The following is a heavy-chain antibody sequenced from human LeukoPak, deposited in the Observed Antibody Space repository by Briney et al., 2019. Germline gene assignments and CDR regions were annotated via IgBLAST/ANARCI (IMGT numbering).Heavy chain of an antibody. CDR2: ISYDGSNK. CDR1: GFTFSSYA. J-gene: IGHJ6*02. D-gene: IGHD2-2*01. V-gene: IGHV3-30*04. Sequence: PGGSLRLSCAASGFTFSSYAMHWVRQAPGKGLEWVAVISYDGSNKYYADSVKGRFTISRDNSKNTLYLQMNSLRAEDTAVYYCAKDLSLYCSSTSCYFYYYYYGMDVWGQGTTVTVSS. CDR3: AKDLSLYCSSTSCYFYYYYYGMDV.